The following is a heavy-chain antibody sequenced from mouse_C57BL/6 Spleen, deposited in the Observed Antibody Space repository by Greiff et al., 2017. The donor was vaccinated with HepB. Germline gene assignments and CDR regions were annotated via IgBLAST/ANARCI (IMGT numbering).Heavy chain of an antibody. Sequence: EVMLVESGGGLVKPGGSLKLSCAASGFTFSDYGMHWVRQAPEKGLEWVAYISSGSSTIYYADTVKGRFTISRDNAKNTLFLQMTSLRSEDTAMYYCARDGNYGPYFDVWGTGTTVTVSS. J-gene: IGHJ1*03. CDR3: ARDGNYGPYFDV. V-gene: IGHV5-17*01. CDR1: GFTFSDYG. D-gene: IGHD2-1*01. CDR2: ISSGSSTI.